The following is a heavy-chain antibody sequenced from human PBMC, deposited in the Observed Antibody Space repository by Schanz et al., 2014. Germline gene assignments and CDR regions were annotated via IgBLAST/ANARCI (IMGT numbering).Heavy chain of an antibody. CDR2: TSHDGSFT. CDR3: TRDTDYHFDY. J-gene: IGHJ4*02. D-gene: IGHD4-17*01. Sequence: DVQLVESGGGLAQPGGSLRLSCVASGFMFTKYAMNWVRQAPGKGLEWVSRTSHDGSFTTFADSVKGRFTISRDNARNTLYLQMNSLRAEDTAVYYCTRDTDYHFDYWGQGTLVTVSS. CDR1: GFMFTKYA. V-gene: IGHV3-74*01.